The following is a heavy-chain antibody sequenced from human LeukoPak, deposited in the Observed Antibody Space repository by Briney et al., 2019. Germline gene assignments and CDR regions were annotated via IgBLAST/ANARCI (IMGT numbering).Heavy chain of an antibody. D-gene: IGHD2-21*02. CDR2: ISYDGSYK. J-gene: IGHJ4*02. CDR3: AKDPCGGDCSDFDY. V-gene: IGHV3-30*18. CDR1: GFTFSSYG. Sequence: GGSLRLSCAASGFTFSSYGMHWVRQAPGKGLEWVAVISYDGSYKYYADSVKGRFTISRDNSKNTLYLQMTSLRAEDTAVYYCAKDPCGGDCSDFDYWGQGTLVTVSS.